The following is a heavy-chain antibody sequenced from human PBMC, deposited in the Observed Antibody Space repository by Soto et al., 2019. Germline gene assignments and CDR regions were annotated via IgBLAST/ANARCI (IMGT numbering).Heavy chain of an antibody. J-gene: IGHJ6*02. CDR3: ARDDATYCGGDCYRYFFYGLDV. D-gene: IGHD2-21*02. Sequence: SVKVSCKASGGTFINHAFSWVRQAPGQGLEWMGGSIPMFGTADYSQKFQGRVTITADESTTTAHMELSSLRSDDSAVYYCARDDATYCGGDCYRYFFYGLDVWGQGTTVTVS. V-gene: IGHV1-69*13. CDR1: GGTFINHA. CDR2: SIPMFGTA.